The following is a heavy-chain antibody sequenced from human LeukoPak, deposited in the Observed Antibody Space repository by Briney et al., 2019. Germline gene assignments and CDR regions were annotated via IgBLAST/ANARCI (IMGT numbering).Heavy chain of an antibody. V-gene: IGHV4-59*01. J-gene: IGHJ5*02. CDR1: GGSISSYY. D-gene: IGHD3-9*01. Sequence: PSETLSLTCTVSGGSISSYYWSWIRQPPGKGLEWIGYIYYSGSTNYNPSLKSRVTILVDTSKNQFSLKLSSVTAADTAVYYCARDVGILTGYYNGNWFDPWGQGTLVTVSS. CDR3: ARDVGILTGYYNGNWFDP. CDR2: IYYSGST.